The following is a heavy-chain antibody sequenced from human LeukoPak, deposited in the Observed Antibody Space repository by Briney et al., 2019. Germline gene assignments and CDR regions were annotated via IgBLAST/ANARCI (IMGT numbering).Heavy chain of an antibody. CDR2: ISYDGSNK. CDR1: GFTFSSYA. CDR3: ARQGGYDSSGYYRDY. J-gene: IGHJ4*02. V-gene: IGHV3-30-3*01. D-gene: IGHD3-22*01. Sequence: GGSLRLSCAASGFTFSSYAMHWVRQAPGKGLEWVAVISYDGSNKYYADSVKGRFTISRDNSKNTLYLQMNSLRAEDTAVYYCARQGGYDSSGYYRDYWGQGTLVTVSS.